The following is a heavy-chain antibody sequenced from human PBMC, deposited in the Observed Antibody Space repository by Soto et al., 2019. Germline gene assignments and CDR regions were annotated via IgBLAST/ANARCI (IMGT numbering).Heavy chain of an antibody. Sequence: EVQLVESGGGLVQPGGSLRLSCVASGFSFADYSLNWVRQAPGKGLEWIAYISGSRSSTRLYADSVMGRFIISRDNGKTSGFLPMNSLRADDTAVYFCARDLQFGRGDLTSHWGQGTLVSVSS. CDR2: ISGSRSSTR. CDR1: GFSFADYS. CDR3: ARDLQFGRGDLTSH. D-gene: IGHD4-17*01. J-gene: IGHJ4*02. V-gene: IGHV3-48*01.